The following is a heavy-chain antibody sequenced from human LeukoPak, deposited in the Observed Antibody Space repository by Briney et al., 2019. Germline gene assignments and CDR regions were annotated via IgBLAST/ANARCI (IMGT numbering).Heavy chain of an antibody. D-gene: IGHD3-10*01. CDR3: ASFTMVRGGSPYYFDY. V-gene: IGHV1-69*04. CDR1: GGTFSSYA. Sequence: ASVKVSCKASGGTFSSYAISWVRQAPGQGLEWMGRIIPILGIANYAQKFQGRVTITADKSTSTAYMELSSLRSGDTAVYYCASFTMVRGGSPYYFDYWGQGTLVTVSS. CDR2: IIPILGIA. J-gene: IGHJ4*02.